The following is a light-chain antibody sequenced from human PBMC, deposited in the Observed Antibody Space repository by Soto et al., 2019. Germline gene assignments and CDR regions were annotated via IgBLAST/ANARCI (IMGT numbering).Light chain of an antibody. J-gene: IGKJ4*01. CDR2: DAS. CDR3: QQFSSYPLT. CDR1: QSVRNNY. Sequence: IVMTQAPATLSVSAGERPTLSCRASQSVRNNYLAWYQQKPGQAPRLLIYDASSRATGIPDRFSGGGSGTDFTLTISRLEPEDFAVYYCQQFSSYPLTFGGGTKVDIK. V-gene: IGKV3-20*01.